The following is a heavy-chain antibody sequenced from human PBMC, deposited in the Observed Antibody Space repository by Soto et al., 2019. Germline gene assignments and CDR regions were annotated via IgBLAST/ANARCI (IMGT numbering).Heavy chain of an antibody. Sequence: GGSLRLSCAASGFTFSSYSMSWVRQAPGKGLEWVSAITGSGGSTYYADSVKGRFTISRDNSKNTLYLQMNSLRAEDTAVYYCAKGGDLIGYNYGSCLDYWGQGTLVTVSS. CDR1: GFTFSSYS. D-gene: IGHD5-18*01. CDR2: ITGSGGST. J-gene: IGHJ4*02. V-gene: IGHV3-23*01. CDR3: AKGGDLIGYNYGSCLDY.